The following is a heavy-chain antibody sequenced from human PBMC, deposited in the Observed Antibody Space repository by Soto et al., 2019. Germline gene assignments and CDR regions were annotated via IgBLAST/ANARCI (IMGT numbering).Heavy chain of an antibody. J-gene: IGHJ4*02. CDR1: GFTFSSYG. D-gene: IGHD2-15*01. CDR2: IWYDGSNK. CDR3: AREGCSGGICYSNYFDY. V-gene: IGHV3-33*01. Sequence: QVQLVESGGGVVQPGRSLRLSCAASGFTFSSYGMHWVRQAPGKGLEWVAVIWYDGSNKYYADSVKGRFTISRDNSKNTLYLQMNSLRAEYTAVYYCAREGCSGGICYSNYFDYWGQGTLVTVAS.